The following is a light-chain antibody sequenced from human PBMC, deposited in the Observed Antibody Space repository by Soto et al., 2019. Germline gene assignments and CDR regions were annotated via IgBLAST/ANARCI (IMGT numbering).Light chain of an antibody. V-gene: IGLV1-51*01. CDR3: GTWDNSLSAVV. CDR1: SSNIGNNY. CDR2: DXX. Sequence: QSVLTQPPSVSAAPGQKVTISCSGSSSNIGNNYVSWYQQLPGTAPKLLIYDXXXXXXXXXXRXSXXKSGTSATLGITGLQTGDEXXYYCGTWDNSLSAVVFGGGTKLTVL. J-gene: IGLJ2*01.